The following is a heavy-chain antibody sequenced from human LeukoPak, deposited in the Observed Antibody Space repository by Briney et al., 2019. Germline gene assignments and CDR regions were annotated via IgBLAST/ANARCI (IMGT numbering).Heavy chain of an antibody. J-gene: IGHJ4*02. CDR3: TRGLPRDRDVYHSTSVDY. CDR1: GFSSRFTFSTSV. V-gene: IGHV3-23*01. Sequence: PGGSLRLSCAASGFSSRFTFSTSVMHWVRQAPGKGLEWVSTISAGSQKTYYRDSLKGRFTISRDNYERTLFLQMDSLGADDTAVYYCTRGLPRDRDVYHSTSVDYWGRGALVTVSS. D-gene: IGHD2-21*02. CDR2: ISAGSQKT.